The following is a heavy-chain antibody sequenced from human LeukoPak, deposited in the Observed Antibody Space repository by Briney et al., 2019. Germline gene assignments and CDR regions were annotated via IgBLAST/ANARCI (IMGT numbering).Heavy chain of an antibody. CDR1: GFTFSSYG. CDR2: IRYDGSNK. D-gene: IGHD3-9*01. CDR3: AKLGLTGHYPSDY. Sequence: PGGSLRLSCAASGFTFSSYGMHWVRQAPGKGLEWVAFIRYDGSNKYYADSVKGRFTISRDNSKNTLYLQMNSLRAEDTAVYYCAKLGLTGHYPSDYWGQGTLVTVSP. V-gene: IGHV3-30*02. J-gene: IGHJ4*02.